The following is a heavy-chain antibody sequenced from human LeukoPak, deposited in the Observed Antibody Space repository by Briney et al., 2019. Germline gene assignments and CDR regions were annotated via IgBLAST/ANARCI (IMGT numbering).Heavy chain of an antibody. CDR2: ISGSGSAT. D-gene: IGHD3-22*01. Sequence: GGSLRLSCAASGFTFNNYAMTWVRQAPGKGLEWVPGISGSGSATYYADSVKGRFTISRDNSENTVYLQMNSLRVEDTAIYYCAKGSYYDSSGSFYFDYWGQGTLVTVSS. CDR1: GFTFNNYA. V-gene: IGHV3-23*01. J-gene: IGHJ4*02. CDR3: AKGSYYDSSGSFYFDY.